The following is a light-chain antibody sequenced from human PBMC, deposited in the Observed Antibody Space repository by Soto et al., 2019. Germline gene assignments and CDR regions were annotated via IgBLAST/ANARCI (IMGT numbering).Light chain of an antibody. CDR2: GAS. CDR1: QSVSSSY. Sequence: EIVLTQSPGTLSLSPGERATLSCRASQSVSSSYLAWYQQKPGQAPRLLIYGASSRATGIPDRFSGSGSGTDFTLTINRLEPEDFAVYFCQQRSNWPLTFGGGTKVDI. V-gene: IGKV3D-20*02. CDR3: QQRSNWPLT. J-gene: IGKJ4*01.